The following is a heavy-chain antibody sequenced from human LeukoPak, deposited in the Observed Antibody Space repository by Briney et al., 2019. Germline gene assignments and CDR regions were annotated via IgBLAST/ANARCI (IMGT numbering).Heavy chain of an antibody. CDR1: GYSISSGYQ. D-gene: IGHD2-2*01. V-gene: IGHV4-38-2*02. J-gene: IGHJ5*02. CDR2: IFHSGSA. CDR3: ARDTRWLTPDCTSTSCYENYFDP. Sequence: SETLSLTCAVSGYSISSGYQWAWIRQSPGKGLELIGSIFHSGSAHYNPSLKSRVTISVETSSNQFSLKMYSVTAEDTAVYYCARDTRWLTPDCTSTSCYENYFDPWGQGTLVTVSS.